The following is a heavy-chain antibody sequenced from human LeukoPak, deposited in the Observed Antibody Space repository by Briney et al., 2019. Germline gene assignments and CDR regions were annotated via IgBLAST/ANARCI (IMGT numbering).Heavy chain of an antibody. CDR1: GFTFSSYA. Sequence: GGSLRLSCAASGFTFSSYALHWVRHAPGKGLEWVTVISYDGSSKYYADSVKGRFTISRDNSKNSLYLQMNSLRAEDTAVYYCARTGGSYPYYFEYWGQGTLVTVSS. D-gene: IGHD1-26*01. J-gene: IGHJ4*02. V-gene: IGHV3-30*04. CDR3: ARTGGSYPYYFEY. CDR2: ISYDGSSK.